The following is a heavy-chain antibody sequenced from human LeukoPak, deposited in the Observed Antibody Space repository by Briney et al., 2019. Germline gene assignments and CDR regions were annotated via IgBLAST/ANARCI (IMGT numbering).Heavy chain of an antibody. V-gene: IGHV4-34*01. D-gene: IGHD3-16*01. Sequence: VSLRLSCAASGFTFSSYSMNWVRQPPGKGLEWIGEINHSGSTNYNPSLKSRVTISVDTSKNQFSLKLSSVTAADTAVYYCARARPVCAFDIWGQGTMVTVSS. CDR3: ARARPVCAFDI. CDR1: GFTFSSYS. J-gene: IGHJ3*02. CDR2: INHSGST.